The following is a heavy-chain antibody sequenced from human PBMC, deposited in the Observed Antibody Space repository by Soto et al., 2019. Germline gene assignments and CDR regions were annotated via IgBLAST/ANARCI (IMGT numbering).Heavy chain of an antibody. Sequence: QVQLVESGGGVVQPGRSLRLSCAASGFTFSSYGMHCVRQAPGKGLEWVAVISYDGIDKYYADSVKGRFTISRDNSNNTLYLQMDSLRAEDTAVYYCAKGVVVATNYFQHWGQGTLVTVSS. CDR3: AKGVVVATNYFQH. D-gene: IGHD2-15*01. J-gene: IGHJ1*01. V-gene: IGHV3-30*18. CDR2: ISYDGIDK. CDR1: GFTFSSYG.